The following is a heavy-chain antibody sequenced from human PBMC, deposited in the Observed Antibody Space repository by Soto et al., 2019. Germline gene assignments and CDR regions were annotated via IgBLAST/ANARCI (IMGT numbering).Heavy chain of an antibody. D-gene: IGHD2-15*01. J-gene: IGHJ5*02. Sequence: HPGGSLRLSCAASGFTFSSYSMSWVRQAPGKGLEWVSAISGSGGSTYYADSVKGRFTISRDNSKNTLYLQMNSLRAEDTAVYYCAKDKEYDRVVNWFDPWGQGTLVTVSS. CDR1: GFTFSSYS. CDR3: AKDKEYDRVVNWFDP. V-gene: IGHV3-23*01. CDR2: ISGSGGST.